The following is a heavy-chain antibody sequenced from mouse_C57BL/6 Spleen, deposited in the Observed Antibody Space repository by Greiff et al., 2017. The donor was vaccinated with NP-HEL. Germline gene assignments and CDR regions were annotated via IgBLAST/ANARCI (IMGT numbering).Heavy chain of an antibody. D-gene: IGHD4-1*01. CDR1: GFTFTDYY. J-gene: IGHJ2*01. Sequence: EVHLVESGGGLVQPGGSLSLSCAASGFTFTDYYMSWVRQPPGKALEWLGFIRNKANGYTTEYSASVKGRFTISRDNSQSILYLQMNALRAEDSATYYCASHGTWDFDYWGQGTTLTVSS. CDR2: IRNKANGYTT. CDR3: ASHGTWDFDY. V-gene: IGHV7-3*01.